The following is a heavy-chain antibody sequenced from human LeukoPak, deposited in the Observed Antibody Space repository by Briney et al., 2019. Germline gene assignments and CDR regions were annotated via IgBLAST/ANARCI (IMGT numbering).Heavy chain of an antibody. Sequence: ASVKVSCKASGGTFSSYAISWVRQAPGQGLEWMGGIIPIFGTANYAQKFQGRVTITADKSTSTAYMELSSLRSEDTAVYYCARTPYNWNDVDRLGGGPYYFDYWGQGTLVTVSS. CDR3: ARTPYNWNDVDRLGGGPYYFDY. D-gene: IGHD1-20*01. CDR2: IIPIFGTA. CDR1: GGTFSSYA. V-gene: IGHV1-69*06. J-gene: IGHJ4*02.